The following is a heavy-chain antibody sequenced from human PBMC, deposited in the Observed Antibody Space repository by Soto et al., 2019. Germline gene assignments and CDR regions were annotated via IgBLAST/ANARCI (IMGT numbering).Heavy chain of an antibody. D-gene: IGHD6-19*01. CDR1: GFSLSTSGVG. Sequence: QITLKESGPTLVKPTQTLTLTCTFSGFSLSTSGVGVGWIRQPPGKALEWLALVYWDDDKRYSPSLESRLTITKDTSKNQVVLTMTNMDPVDTATYYCAHRGSGWSNFDYWGQGALVTVSS. CDR2: VYWDDDK. V-gene: IGHV2-5*02. J-gene: IGHJ4*02. CDR3: AHRGSGWSNFDY.